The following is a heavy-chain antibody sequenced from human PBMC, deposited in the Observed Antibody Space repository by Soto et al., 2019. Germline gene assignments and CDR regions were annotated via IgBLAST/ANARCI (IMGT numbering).Heavy chain of an antibody. D-gene: IGHD4-17*01. CDR2: SYYSGST. CDR1: GGSISSSRYY. J-gene: IGHJ6*02. Sequence: SETLSLTCTVSGGSISSSRYYWGWIRQPPGRGLEWIGSSYYSGSTYYNPSLESRVIISVDTSKNQFSLKLSSVTAADTAIYFCARQKRGDLLYNGLNGWGQGTTVTVSS. V-gene: IGHV4-39*01. CDR3: ARQKRGDLLYNGLNG.